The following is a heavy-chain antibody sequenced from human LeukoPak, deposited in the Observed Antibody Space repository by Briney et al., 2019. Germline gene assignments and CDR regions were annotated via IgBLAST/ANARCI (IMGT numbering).Heavy chain of an antibody. CDR3: VKDDSYHYDTSTYVA. CDR1: GFTFSRYA. Sequence: GGSLRLSCSASGFTFSRYAMHWARQAPGKGLEYVSAIGTNGNTYYADSVKGRFTISRDNSKNTLYLQMSSLRAEGTAVHHCVKDDSYHYDTSTYVAWGQGTLVTVSS. CDR2: IGTNGNT. V-gene: IGHV3-64D*06. J-gene: IGHJ5*02. D-gene: IGHD3-22*01.